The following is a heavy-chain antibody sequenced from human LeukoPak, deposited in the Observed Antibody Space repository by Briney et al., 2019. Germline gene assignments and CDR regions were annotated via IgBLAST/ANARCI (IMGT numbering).Heavy chain of an antibody. D-gene: IGHD4-17*01. CDR1: GFTFSSYW. CDR2: IQQFGSEK. Sequence: GGSLRLSCAASGFTFSSYWMSWVRQAPGRGLEWVANIQQFGSEKNYVDSVKGRFTISRDNSKNTLYLQMNSLRVEDTAVYYCAKAQLRVTTGIDNWGQGTLVTVSS. J-gene: IGHJ4*02. CDR3: AKAQLRVTTGIDN. V-gene: IGHV3-7*05.